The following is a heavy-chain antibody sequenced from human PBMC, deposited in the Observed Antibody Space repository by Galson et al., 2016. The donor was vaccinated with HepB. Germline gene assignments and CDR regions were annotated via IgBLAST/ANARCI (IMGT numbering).Heavy chain of an antibody. V-gene: IGHV1-69*13. CDR1: GGTFSNYA. CDR3: AISDDYPTFLDY. J-gene: IGHJ4*02. CDR2: TIPIFDTP. Sequence: SVKVSCKASGGTFSNYAFSWVRQAPGQGLEWMGGTIPIFDTPNYAQKFQGRVTITADESTSLTYMELSSLRSEDTAVYYCAISDDYPTFLDYWGRGTLVTVSS. D-gene: IGHD3-3*02.